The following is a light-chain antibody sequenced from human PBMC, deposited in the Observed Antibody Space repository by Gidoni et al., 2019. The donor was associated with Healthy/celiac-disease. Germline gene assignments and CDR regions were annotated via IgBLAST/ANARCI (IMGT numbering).Light chain of an antibody. Sequence: EIVLTKSPGTLSLSPGERATISCRASQSVSSIYLAWYQQKPGQAPRLLIYGASSRATGIPDRFSGSGSGTDFTLTISRLEPEDFAVYYCQQYGSSLFTFGPGTKVEI. CDR1: QSVSSIY. V-gene: IGKV3-20*01. J-gene: IGKJ3*01. CDR3: QQYGSSLFT. CDR2: GAS.